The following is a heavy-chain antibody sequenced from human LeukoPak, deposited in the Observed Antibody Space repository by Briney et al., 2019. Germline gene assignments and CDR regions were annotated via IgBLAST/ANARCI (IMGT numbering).Heavy chain of an antibody. J-gene: IGHJ4*02. D-gene: IGHD6-19*01. CDR2: ISSSGNTT. V-gene: IGHV3-11*04. Sequence: GGSLSPSCPASGFTFSSYAMSWIRQAPGKGLEGVSYISSSGNTTYNADSVKGRFSITRDNAKNSLYLQMNSLRAEDTAVYYCARDGGSAWFLDYWGQGTLVTVSS. CDR1: GFTFSSYA. CDR3: ARDGGSAWFLDY.